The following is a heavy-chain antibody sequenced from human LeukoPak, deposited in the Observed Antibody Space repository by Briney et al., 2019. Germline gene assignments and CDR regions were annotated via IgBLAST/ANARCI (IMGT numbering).Heavy chain of an antibody. J-gene: IGHJ5*02. V-gene: IGHV4-61*02. D-gene: IGHD3-22*01. CDR2: IYTSGST. CDR3: ARDYYAPSWFDP. CDR1: GGSISSGSYY. Sequence: PSETLSLTCTVSGGSISSGSYYWSWIRQPAGKGLEWIGRIYTSGSTNYNPSLKSRVTISVDTSKNQFSLKLSSVTAADTAVYYCARDYYAPSWFDPWGQGTLVTVSS.